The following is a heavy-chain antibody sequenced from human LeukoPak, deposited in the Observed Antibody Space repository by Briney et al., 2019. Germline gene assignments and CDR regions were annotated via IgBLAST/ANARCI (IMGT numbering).Heavy chain of an antibody. CDR3: ARDEAYYYGSGSYWYGMGV. CDR2: IIPIFGTA. D-gene: IGHD3-10*01. J-gene: IGHJ6*04. V-gene: IGHV1-69*13. CDR1: GGTFSSYA. Sequence: SVKVSCKASGGTFSSYAISWVRQAPGQGLEWMGGIIPIFGTANYAQKFQGRVTITADESTSTAYMELSSLRSEDTAVYYCARDEAYYYGSGSYWYGMGVWGKGTTVTVSS.